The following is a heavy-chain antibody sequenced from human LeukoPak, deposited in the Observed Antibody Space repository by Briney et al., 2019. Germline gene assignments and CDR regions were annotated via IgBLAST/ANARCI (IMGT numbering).Heavy chain of an antibody. CDR2: MNPNSGNT. J-gene: IGHJ6*02. CDR1: GYIFTSYD. D-gene: IGHD3-10*01. CDR3: ATAMAYGSGSYSDYYYYGMDV. V-gene: IGHV1-8*01. Sequence: ASVKVSCKASGYIFTSYDINWVRQATGQGLEWMGWMNPNSGNTGCAQKFQGRVTMTRNTSISTAYMELSNLRSEDTAVYYCATAMAYGSGSYSDYYYYGMDVWGQGTTVTVSS.